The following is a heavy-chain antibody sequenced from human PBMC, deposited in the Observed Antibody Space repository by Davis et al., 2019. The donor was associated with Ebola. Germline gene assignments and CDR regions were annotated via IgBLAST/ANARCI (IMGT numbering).Heavy chain of an antibody. CDR3: ARQYGFSYGYFDS. J-gene: IGHJ4*02. D-gene: IGHD5-18*01. Sequence: PGGSLRLSCQGSGYTFRSYWIAWVRQMPGKGLEWMGIIYPGDSDITYSPSFQGQVTISADKSISTAYLQWSSLKASDTAMYYCARQYGFSYGYFDSWGQGTLVTVSS. V-gene: IGHV5-51*01. CDR2: IYPGDSDI. CDR1: GYTFRSYW.